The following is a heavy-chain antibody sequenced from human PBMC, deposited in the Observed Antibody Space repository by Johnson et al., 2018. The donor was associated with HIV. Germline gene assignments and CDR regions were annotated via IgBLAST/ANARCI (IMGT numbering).Heavy chain of an antibody. V-gene: IGHV3-30-3*01. CDR2: ISYDGSNK. Sequence: MQLVESGGGVVQPGRSLRLSCAASGFTFSDYAMHWVRQAPGKGLEWVAVISYDGSNKYYADSVKGRFTISRDNSKNTLYLQMNSLRAEDTAMYYCATSGLTLGSSSSHAFDIWGQGTMVTVSS. J-gene: IGHJ3*02. CDR1: GFTFSDYA. D-gene: IGHD6-6*01. CDR3: ATSGLTLGSSSSHAFDI.